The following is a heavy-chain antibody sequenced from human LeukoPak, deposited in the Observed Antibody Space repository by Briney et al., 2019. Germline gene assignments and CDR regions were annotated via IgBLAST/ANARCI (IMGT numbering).Heavy chain of an antibody. CDR2: ISWNSGNI. CDR3: AKARGIAAQFDP. J-gene: IGHJ5*02. CDR1: GFTFDDYA. V-gene: IGHV3-9*01. Sequence: PGRSLRLSCAASGFTFDDYAMHWVRQAPGKGLEWVSGISWNSGNIGYADSVKGRFTISRDNAKNSLYLQMNSLRAEDTALYYCAKARGIAAQFDPWGQGTLVTVSS. D-gene: IGHD6-13*01.